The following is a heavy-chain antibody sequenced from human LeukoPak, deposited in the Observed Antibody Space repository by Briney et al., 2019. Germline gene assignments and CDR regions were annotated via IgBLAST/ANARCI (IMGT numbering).Heavy chain of an antibody. CDR3: ARALSPQPRYYFDY. J-gene: IGHJ4*02. CDR2: IYTGGST. D-gene: IGHD1-14*01. CDR1: GFTVSHNY. Sequence: GGSLRLSCAASGFTVSHNYMSWVRQAPGKGLEWVSVIYTGGSTYYADSVKGRFTISRDNSKNSLYLQMNSLRAEDTAVYYCARALSPQPRYYFDYWGQGTLVTVSS. V-gene: IGHV3-66*01.